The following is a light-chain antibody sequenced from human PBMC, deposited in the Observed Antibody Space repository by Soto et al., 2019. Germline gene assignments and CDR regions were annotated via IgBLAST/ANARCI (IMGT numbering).Light chain of an antibody. V-gene: IGKV1-8*01. J-gene: IGKJ2*01. CDR3: QQYYSYPPYT. Sequence: AIRMTQSPSSLSASTGDRVTITCRASQGISSYLAWYQQKPGKAPKLLIYAASTLQSGGPSRFSGSGSGTDFTLPISCLQSEDFATYYCQQYYSYPPYTFGQGTKLEIK. CDR1: QGISSY. CDR2: AAS.